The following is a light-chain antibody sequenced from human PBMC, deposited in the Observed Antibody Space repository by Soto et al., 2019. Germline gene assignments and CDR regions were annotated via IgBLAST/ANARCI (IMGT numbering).Light chain of an antibody. J-gene: IGKJ3*01. Sequence: IQMTQSPSSLSASVGDRVTITCRASQSISSYLNWYQQKPGKAPKLLIYAASSLQSGVPSRFSGSGSGTDFTLTISSLQPEDFATYYCQQSYSTPFTFGPGTKVD. CDR2: AAS. V-gene: IGKV1-39*01. CDR1: QSISSY. CDR3: QQSYSTPFT.